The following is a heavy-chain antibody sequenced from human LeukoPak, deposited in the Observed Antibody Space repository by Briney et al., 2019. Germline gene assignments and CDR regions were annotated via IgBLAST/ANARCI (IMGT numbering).Heavy chain of an antibody. CDR3: SRELHHCSGSSFYY. CDR1: GYTFTSYY. Sequence: ASVKVSCKASGYTFTSYYMHWVRQAPGQGLEWMGWINPYLGNTNYAQKFQGRVTMTKDTSTSQAYLELTSLSSADTAGYYCSRELHHCSGSSFYYGGQESLVTVSS. V-gene: IGHV1-2*02. CDR2: INPYLGNT. J-gene: IGHJ4*02. D-gene: IGHD3-10*02.